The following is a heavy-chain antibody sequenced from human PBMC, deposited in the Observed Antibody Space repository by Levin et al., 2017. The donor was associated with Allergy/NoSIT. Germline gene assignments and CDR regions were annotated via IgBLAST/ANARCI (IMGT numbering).Heavy chain of an antibody. V-gene: IGHV3-74*01. Sequence: GGSLRLSCAASGFTISSYWMHWVRQVPGKGLEWVSRISDNGRNTGDADSAKGRFTISRDNAKNTLYLQMNSLRVEDTGVYYCARAPYTSPPYYYNHYMDVWGKGTTVTFSS. CDR3: ARAPYTSPPYYYNHYMDV. J-gene: IGHJ6*03. D-gene: IGHD4-11*01. CDR2: ISDNGRNT. CDR1: GFTISSYW.